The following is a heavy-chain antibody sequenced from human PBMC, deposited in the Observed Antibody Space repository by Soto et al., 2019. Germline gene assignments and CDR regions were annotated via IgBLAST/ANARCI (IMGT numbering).Heavy chain of an antibody. CDR1: GGSFSGYY. V-gene: IGHV4-34*01. Sequence: QVQLQQWGAGLLKPSETLSLTCAVYGGSFSGYYWSWIRQPPGKGLEWIGEINHSGSTNYNPSLKSRVTISVDTSKNQFSLKLSSVTAADTAVYYCARRGRGSYRNWYFDLWGRGTLVTVSS. CDR3: ARRGRGSYRNWYFDL. CDR2: INHSGST. J-gene: IGHJ2*01. D-gene: IGHD1-26*01.